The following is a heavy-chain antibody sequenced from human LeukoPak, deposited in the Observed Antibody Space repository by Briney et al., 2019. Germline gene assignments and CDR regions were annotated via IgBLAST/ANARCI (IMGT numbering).Heavy chain of an antibody. CDR1: GFTFNNAW. V-gene: IGHV3-15*01. J-gene: IGHJ4*02. D-gene: IGHD3-9*01. Sequence: IPGGSLRLSCAASGFTFNNAWMSWVRQVPGKGLEWLGRIKSKTDGETTHYAAPVKGRFTISRDDSKNTLYLQMNSLKTEDTAVYYCTTPDILTPYSNLPYYFWGQGTLVTVSS. CDR2: IKSKTDGETT. CDR3: TTPDILTPYSNLPYYF.